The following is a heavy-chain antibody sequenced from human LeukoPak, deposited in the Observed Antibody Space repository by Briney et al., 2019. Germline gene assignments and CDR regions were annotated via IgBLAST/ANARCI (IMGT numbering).Heavy chain of an antibody. V-gene: IGHV3-66*01. J-gene: IGHJ4*02. D-gene: IGHD4-17*01. CDR2: IYSGGST. Sequence: GGSLRLSCAASGFTVSSNYMSWVRQAPGKGLEWVSVIYSGGSTYYADSVKGRFTISRDNSKNTLYLQMNSLRAEDAAVYYCASTFYGDSPPYWGQGTLVTVSS. CDR1: GFTVSSNY. CDR3: ASTFYGDSPPY.